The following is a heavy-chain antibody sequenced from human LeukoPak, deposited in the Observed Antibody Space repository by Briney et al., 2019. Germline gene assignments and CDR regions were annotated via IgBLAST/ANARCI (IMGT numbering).Heavy chain of an antibody. CDR2: IFTSGST. CDR1: GGSISSGRYY. Sequence: PSQTLSLTCTVSGGSISSGRYYWHWIRQPAGKGLEWIGHIFTSGSTNYNPSLKSRVTISVDTSKNQFSLKLSSVTAADTAVYYCARDPPYYSDSSGYPYWGQGTLVTVSS. V-gene: IGHV4-61*09. CDR3: ARDPPYYSDSSGYPY. D-gene: IGHD3-22*01. J-gene: IGHJ4*02.